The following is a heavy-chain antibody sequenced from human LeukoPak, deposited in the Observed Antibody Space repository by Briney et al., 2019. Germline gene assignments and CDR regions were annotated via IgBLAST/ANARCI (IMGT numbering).Heavy chain of an antibody. CDR2: IIPIFGTT. Sequence: GASVKVSCKISGNTFSTYAINWVRQAPGQGLEWTGGIIPIFGTTNYAQNFQGRVTITADESTSTAYMELSSLKSEDTAVYYCAKSQKGYYYMDVWGKGTTVTVSS. J-gene: IGHJ6*03. V-gene: IGHV1-69*13. CDR3: AKSQKGYYYMDV. CDR1: GNTFSTYA.